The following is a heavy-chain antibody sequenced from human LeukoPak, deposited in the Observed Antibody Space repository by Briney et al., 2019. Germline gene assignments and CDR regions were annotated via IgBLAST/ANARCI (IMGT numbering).Heavy chain of an antibody. CDR2: ISYSGST. Sequence: SETLSLTCSVFGGSLNSGAYYWSWVRQHPGKGLEWIGYISYSGSTYYNPSLKSRVSISGDTSKNQFSLTVSSVTAADTAVYYCARDSWLDAFDIWGQGTMVTVSS. CDR3: ARDSWLDAFDI. D-gene: IGHD3-22*01. CDR1: GGSLNSGAYY. V-gene: IGHV4-31*03. J-gene: IGHJ3*02.